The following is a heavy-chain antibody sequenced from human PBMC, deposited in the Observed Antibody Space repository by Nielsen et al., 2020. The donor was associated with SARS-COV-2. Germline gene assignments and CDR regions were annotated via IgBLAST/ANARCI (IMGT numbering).Heavy chain of an antibody. D-gene: IGHD6-13*01. Sequence: GESLKISCEASGYRFTSYRIAWVRQMPGKGLEWVGIIYPGDSDTRYSPSFQDQVTISADKSVSTAYLQWASLTASDTSIYYCARLQSSTGGGMDVWGQGTAVTVSS. CDR1: GYRFTSYR. CDR2: IYPGDSDT. J-gene: IGHJ6*02. CDR3: ARLQSSTGGGMDV. V-gene: IGHV5-51*01.